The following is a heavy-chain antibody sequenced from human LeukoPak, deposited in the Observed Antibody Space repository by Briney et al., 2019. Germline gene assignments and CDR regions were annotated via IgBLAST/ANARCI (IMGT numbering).Heavy chain of an antibody. CDR1: GGTFSRYA. CDR2: IIPIFGTA. D-gene: IGHD5-12*01. CDR3: ARAYSGYDFFDY. V-gene: IGHV1-69*13. Sequence: SVKVSCKASGGTFSRYAISWVRRAPGQGLEWMGGIIPIFGTANYAQKFQGRVTITADESTSTAYMEVSSLRSEDTAVYYCARAYSGYDFFDYWGQGILVTVSS. J-gene: IGHJ4*02.